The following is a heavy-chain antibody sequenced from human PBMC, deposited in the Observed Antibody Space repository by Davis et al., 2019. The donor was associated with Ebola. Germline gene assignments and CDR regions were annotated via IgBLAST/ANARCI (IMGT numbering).Heavy chain of an antibody. D-gene: IGHD1-1*01. CDR3: ARLIIQTFGSFDI. V-gene: IGHV5-51*01. J-gene: IGHJ3*02. Sequence: GESLKISCRGSGYTFTSYWIAWVRQKPGKGLEWMGIVYPPDSDTRYSPSFQGQVTISVDTSINTAFLQWSSLKASDTAMYYCARLIIQTFGSFDIWGQGTMVTVSS. CDR2: VYPPDSDT. CDR1: GYTFTSYW.